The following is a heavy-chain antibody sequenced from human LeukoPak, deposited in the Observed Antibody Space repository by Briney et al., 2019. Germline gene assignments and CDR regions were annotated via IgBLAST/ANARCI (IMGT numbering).Heavy chain of an antibody. D-gene: IGHD2-2*01. CDR1: GGTFSSYA. V-gene: IGHV1-69*13. CDR2: IIPIFGTA. J-gene: IGHJ6*04. CDR3: ARADCSSTSCYLNPPYYYYGMDV. Sequence: AASVKVSCKASGGTFSSYAISWVRQAPGQGLEWMGGIIPIFGTANYAQKFQGRVTITADESTSTAYMELSSLRSEDTAVYYCARADCSSTSCYLNPPYYYYGMDVWGKGTTVTVSS.